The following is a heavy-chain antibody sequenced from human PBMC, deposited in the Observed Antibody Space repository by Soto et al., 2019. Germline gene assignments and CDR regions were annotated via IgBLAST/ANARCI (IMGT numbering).Heavy chain of an antibody. CDR3: ARHYYDSSGYPAPYYHGMDV. CDR2: IFYSGTT. D-gene: IGHD3-22*01. J-gene: IGHJ6*02. Sequence: SETLSLTCTVSGGSISSSGYYWGWIRQSPGKGLEWVGTIFYSGTTYYNPSLESRITISQDTSNNQFSLKLTSVTAADTAVYYCARHYYDSSGYPAPYYHGMDVWGQGTTVTVS. V-gene: IGHV4-39*01. CDR1: GGSISSSGYY.